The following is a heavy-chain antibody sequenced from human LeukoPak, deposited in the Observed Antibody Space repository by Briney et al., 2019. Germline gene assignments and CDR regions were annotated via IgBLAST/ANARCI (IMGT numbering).Heavy chain of an antibody. CDR1: GFTFSSYS. J-gene: IGHJ4*02. CDR3: AKDRADSSGYLPFDY. D-gene: IGHD3-22*01. V-gene: IGHV3-48*01. Sequence: GGSLRLSCAASGFTFSSYSMNWVRQAPGKGLEWVSYISSSSSTTYYADSVKGRFTISRDNSKNTLYLQMNSLRAEDTAVYYCAKDRADSSGYLPFDYWGQGTLVTVSS. CDR2: ISSSSSTT.